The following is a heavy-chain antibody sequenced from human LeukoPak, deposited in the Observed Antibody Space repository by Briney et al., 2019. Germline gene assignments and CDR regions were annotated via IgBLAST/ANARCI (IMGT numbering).Heavy chain of an antibody. D-gene: IGHD3-22*01. CDR3: TGGHYYDPSVDY. Sequence: SETLSLTCTVSGASVSSHYWSWIRQPPGKGLEWIGDIDDSGSTNYNPSLKSRVTISVDTSTNQFSLTLSSWTAADPHVPYCTGGHYYDPSVDYWGQGTLVTVSS. CDR2: IDDSGST. CDR1: GASVSSHY. V-gene: IGHV4-59*02. J-gene: IGHJ4*02.